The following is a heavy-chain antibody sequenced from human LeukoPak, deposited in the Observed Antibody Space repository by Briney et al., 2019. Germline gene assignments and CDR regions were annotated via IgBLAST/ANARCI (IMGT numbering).Heavy chain of an antibody. D-gene: IGHD6-19*01. Sequence: GGSLRLSCVASGFTFSSYWMHWVRQTPGKGLVWVSRIISDGSTTNYADSVKGRFTISRDNAKNTLYLQMNSLRVEDTAMYYCARDPSYSSGWYGWFDPWGQGTLVTVSS. V-gene: IGHV3-74*01. CDR3: ARDPSYSSGWYGWFDP. CDR2: IISDGSTT. J-gene: IGHJ5*02. CDR1: GFTFSSYW.